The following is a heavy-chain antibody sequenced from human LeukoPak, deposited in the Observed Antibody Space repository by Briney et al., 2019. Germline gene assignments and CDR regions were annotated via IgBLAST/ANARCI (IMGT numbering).Heavy chain of an antibody. CDR2: IFYAGST. CDR3: ATSGGPMGGFDP. J-gene: IGHJ5*02. D-gene: IGHD3-10*01. Sequence: PSETLSLTCTVSGDSISSETYHWGWIRQPPGKGLQWIGSIFYAGSTYYNPSLRSRVSISVDTSKDQFSLKLFPVTAADTAVYYCATSGGPMGGFDPWGQGILVTVSS. CDR1: GDSISSETYH. V-gene: IGHV4-39*01.